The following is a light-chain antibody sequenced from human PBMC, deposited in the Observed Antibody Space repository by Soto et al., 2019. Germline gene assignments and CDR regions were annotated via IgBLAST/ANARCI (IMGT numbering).Light chain of an antibody. CDR3: QQYKNWPAIT. Sequence: EVVMTQSPASLSASPGERVTLSCRASQNIRSSLAWYQQRPGQAPRLLINGASTRATGIPARFSGSGSGTDFTLTISSLQSEDFAIYYCQQYKNWPAITLGQGTRLEIK. J-gene: IGKJ5*01. CDR1: QNIRSS. V-gene: IGKV3D-15*01. CDR2: GAS.